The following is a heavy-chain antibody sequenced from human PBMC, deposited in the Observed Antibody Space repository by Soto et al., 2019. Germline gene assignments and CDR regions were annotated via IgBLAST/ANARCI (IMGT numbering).Heavy chain of an antibody. CDR2: INHSGST. V-gene: IGHV4-34*01. Sequence: SETLSLTCAVYGGSFSGYYWSWIRQPPGKGLEWIGEINHSGSTNYNPSLKSRVTISVDTSKNQFSLKLSSVTAADTAVYYCARFGYSSGWDKGNTFPRHAEYFQHWGQGTLVTVSS. D-gene: IGHD6-19*01. CDR3: ARFGYSSGWDKGNTFPRHAEYFQH. CDR1: GGSFSGYY. J-gene: IGHJ1*01.